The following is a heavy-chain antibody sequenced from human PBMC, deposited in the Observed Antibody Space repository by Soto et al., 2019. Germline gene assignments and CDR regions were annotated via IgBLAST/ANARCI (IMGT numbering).Heavy chain of an antibody. CDR3: ARGRIVGTSYFDY. D-gene: IGHD1-26*01. J-gene: IGHJ4*02. V-gene: IGHV4-4*07. Sequence: QVQLQESGPGLVKPSETLSLICTVSGGSISSFYWSWIRQPAGKGLEWIGRIYSSGTTNYNPSLRSRVTMSVDTSKNQFSLRLSSVTAADTVVYYCARGRIVGTSYFDYWGQGTLVTVSS. CDR2: IYSSGTT. CDR1: GGSISSFY.